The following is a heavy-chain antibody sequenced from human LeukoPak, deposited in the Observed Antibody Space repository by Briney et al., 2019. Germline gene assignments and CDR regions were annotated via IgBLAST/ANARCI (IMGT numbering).Heavy chain of an antibody. Sequence: ASVKVSCKASGGTFSSYAISWVRQAPGQGPEWMGGIIPIFGTANYAQKFQGRVTITADKSTSTAYMELSSLRSEDTAVYYCARIGIAAAGDFDYWGQGTLVTVSS. D-gene: IGHD6-13*01. CDR2: IIPIFGTA. CDR1: GGTFSSYA. V-gene: IGHV1-69*06. CDR3: ARIGIAAAGDFDY. J-gene: IGHJ4*02.